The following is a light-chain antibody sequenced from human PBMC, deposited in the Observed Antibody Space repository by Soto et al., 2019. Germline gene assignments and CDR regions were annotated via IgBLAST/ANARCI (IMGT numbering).Light chain of an antibody. CDR2: GAS. J-gene: IGKJ2*01. CDR3: QQYGRSPFT. Sequence: EIVLTQSPDTLSLSPGERVTLSCRASQRMTNNFLAWFQQKPGRAPRLLIHGASTRASGVPDRFTGGGSGTDFVLTISRVEPEDFAVYYCQQYGRSPFTFGQGTKLQIK. V-gene: IGKV3-20*01. CDR1: QRMTNNF.